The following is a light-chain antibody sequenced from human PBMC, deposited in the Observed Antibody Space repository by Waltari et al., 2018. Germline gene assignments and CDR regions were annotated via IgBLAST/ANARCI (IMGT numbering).Light chain of an antibody. CDR1: SRDVGSYNF. CDR3: CSYAGSDTFVV. J-gene: IGLJ2*01. CDR2: EVS. Sequence: QSALTQPASVSGSPGQSITISCTGTSRDVGSYNFVSWYQQHPDKPPKLMIYEVSNRPSGVSDRFSGSKSGNTASLTISGLQAEDEADYYCCSYAGSDTFVVLGGGTKLTVL. V-gene: IGLV2-23*02.